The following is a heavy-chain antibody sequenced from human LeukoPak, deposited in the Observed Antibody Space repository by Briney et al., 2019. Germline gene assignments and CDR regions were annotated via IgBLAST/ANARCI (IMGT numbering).Heavy chain of an antibody. CDR2: IYGGGTT. CDR3: ARHLNYYDNRRNWFDP. CDR1: GFTVSSHY. Sequence: GGSLRLSCAASGFTVSSHYMSWVRQAPGKGLEWVSVIYGGGTTYYADSVRGRFTISRDNSQNTLYLQMNSLRAEDTAMYYCARHLNYYDNRRNWFDPWGQGTLVTVSS. J-gene: IGHJ5*02. D-gene: IGHD3-22*01. V-gene: IGHV3-66*04.